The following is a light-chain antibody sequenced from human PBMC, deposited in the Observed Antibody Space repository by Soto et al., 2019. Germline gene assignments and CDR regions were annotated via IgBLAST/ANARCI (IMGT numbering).Light chain of an antibody. Sequence: QSALTQPASMSGSPGQSITISCTGTSSDIGGYNYISWYQQLPGKAPKFIIYDVRNRPSGVSNRFSGSSSGNTASLTISGLQAEDEADYYCSSYTSSSTVIFGGGTKVTVL. V-gene: IGLV2-14*01. CDR2: DVR. CDR1: SSDIGGYNY. CDR3: SSYTSSSTVI. J-gene: IGLJ2*01.